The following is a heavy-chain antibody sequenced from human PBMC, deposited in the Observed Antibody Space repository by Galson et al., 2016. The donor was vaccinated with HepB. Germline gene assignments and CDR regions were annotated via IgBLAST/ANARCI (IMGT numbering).Heavy chain of an antibody. D-gene: IGHD3-22*01. V-gene: IGHV3-7*03. CDR1: GLPFSDSY. Sequence: SLRLSCAASGLPFSDSYLSWIRQAPGKGLEWVADIKQDGSEKYYLASVKGQFTISRDNAKNSLYLQMNSLRAEDTAVYYCAQYYYDTSGYLEYFQHWGQGARVTVSS. CDR3: AQYYYDTSGYLEYFQH. CDR2: IKQDGSEK. J-gene: IGHJ1*01.